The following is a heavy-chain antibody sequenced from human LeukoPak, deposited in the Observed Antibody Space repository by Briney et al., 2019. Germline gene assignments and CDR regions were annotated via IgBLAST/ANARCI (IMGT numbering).Heavy chain of an antibody. D-gene: IGHD6-13*01. Sequence: SVKVSCKASGGTFSSYAISWVRQAPGQGLEWMGGIIPIFGTANYAQKFQGRVTITADESTSTAYMELSSLRSEDTAVYYCARDLGEGYSRALDYGMDVWGQGTTVTVSS. V-gene: IGHV1-69*13. CDR2: IIPIFGTA. J-gene: IGHJ6*02. CDR3: ARDLGEGYSRALDYGMDV. CDR1: GGTFSSYA.